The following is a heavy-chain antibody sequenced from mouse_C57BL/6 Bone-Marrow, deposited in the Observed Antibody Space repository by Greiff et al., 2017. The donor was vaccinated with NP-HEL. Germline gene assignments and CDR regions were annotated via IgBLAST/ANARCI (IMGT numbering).Heavy chain of an antibody. J-gene: IGHJ1*03. CDR1: GYTFTDYE. D-gene: IGHD2-3*01. CDR3: PRRGYYDYWYFDV. CDR2: IDPETGGT. V-gene: IGHV1-15*01. Sequence: QVQLKESGAELVRPGASVTLSCKASGYTFTDYEMHWVKQTPVHGLEWIGAIDPETGGTAYNQKFKGKAILTADKSSSTAYMELRSLTSEDSAVYYCPRRGYYDYWYFDVWGTGTTVTVSS.